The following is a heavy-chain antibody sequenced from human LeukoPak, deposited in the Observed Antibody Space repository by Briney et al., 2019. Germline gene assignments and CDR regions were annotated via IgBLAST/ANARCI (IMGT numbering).Heavy chain of an antibody. CDR2: IHPKSGGA. J-gene: IGHJ6*03. CDR1: GYTFTANY. V-gene: IGHV1-2*06. CDR3: ARAYYDSSGYFGWGTDYYYYYMDV. D-gene: IGHD3-22*01. Sequence: ASVMFSCKASGYTFTANYIHWVRQAPGRGLEWVGRIHPKSGGANYAQKFRDRVTLTRDTSINTAYMELSGPRSDDAAVYYCARAYYDSSGYFGWGTDYYYYYMDVWGEGTTVTISS.